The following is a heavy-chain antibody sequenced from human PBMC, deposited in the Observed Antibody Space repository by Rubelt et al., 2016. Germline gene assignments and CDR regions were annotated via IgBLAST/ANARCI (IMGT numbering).Heavy chain of an antibody. CDR3: ARDDYSNAKPYYYYGMDV. D-gene: IGHD4-11*01. J-gene: IGHJ6*02. CDR2: ISGSGGST. V-gene: IGHV3-23*01. Sequence: LEWVSAISGSGGSTYYADSVKGRFTISRDNSKNTLYLQMNSLRAEDTAVYYCARDDYSNAKPYYYYGMDVWGQGTTVTVSS.